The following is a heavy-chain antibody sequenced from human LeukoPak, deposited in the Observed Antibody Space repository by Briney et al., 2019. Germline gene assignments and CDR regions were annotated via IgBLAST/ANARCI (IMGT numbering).Heavy chain of an antibody. J-gene: IGHJ4*02. Sequence: GGSLRLSCAASGFTVSSNYMSWVRQAPGKGLEWVSIIYSGGSTFYADSVKGRFTISRDYAKNSLYLQMNSLRVEDTAVYYCAKVAKYYYGPETYYFFEQWGQGTPVTASS. V-gene: IGHV3-53*01. CDR3: AKVAKYYYGPETYYFFEQ. CDR1: GFTVSSNY. D-gene: IGHD3-10*01. CDR2: IYSGGST.